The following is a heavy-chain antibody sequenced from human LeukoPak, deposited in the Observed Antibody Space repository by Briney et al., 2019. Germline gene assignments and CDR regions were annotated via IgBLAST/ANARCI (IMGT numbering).Heavy chain of an antibody. V-gene: IGHV3-23*01. J-gene: IGHJ4*02. CDR3: ARKYSGTNPFDY. Sequence: PGGSLRLSCAASGFTLSSYSMNWVRQAPGKGLEWVSIINNSGGSTYYADSVKGRFTISRDLSKNTLYLQMNSLRAEDTALYYCARKYSGTNPFDYWGQGTLVTVSS. CDR1: GFTLSSYS. CDR2: INNSGGST. D-gene: IGHD1-26*01.